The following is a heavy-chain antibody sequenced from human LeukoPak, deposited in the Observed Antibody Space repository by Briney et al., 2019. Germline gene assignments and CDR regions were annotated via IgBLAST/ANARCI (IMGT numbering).Heavy chain of an antibody. CDR1: GFTVSSNY. CDR2: IYSGGST. J-gene: IGHJ4*02. D-gene: IGHD3-22*01. Sequence: GGSLRLSCAASGFTVSSNYMSWVRQAPGKGLEWVSVIYSGGSTYYADSVKGRFTISRDNSKNTLYLQMNSLRAEDTAVYYCATTHYYDSSGYLGYWGQGTLVTVSS. CDR3: ATTHYYDSSGYLGY. V-gene: IGHV3-53*01.